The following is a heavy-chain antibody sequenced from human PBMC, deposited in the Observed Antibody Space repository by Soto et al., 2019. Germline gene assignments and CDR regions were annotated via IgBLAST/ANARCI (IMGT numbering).Heavy chain of an antibody. CDR1: GFTFNNYA. J-gene: IGHJ4*02. Sequence: GGSLRLSCAASGFTFNNYAMNWVRQAPGMGLEWVATISDTGGGTYYADSVKGRFTISRDNSKNTLYLQMNSLRAEDTAVYYCAKLGSSSWSPHYYFDYWGQGTLVTVSS. CDR3: AKLGSSSWSPHYYFDY. D-gene: IGHD2-2*01. CDR2: ISDTGGGT. V-gene: IGHV3-23*01.